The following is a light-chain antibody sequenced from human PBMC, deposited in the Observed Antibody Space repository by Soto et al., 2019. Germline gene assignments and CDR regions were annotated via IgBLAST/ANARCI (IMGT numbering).Light chain of an antibody. CDR1: QTVSTY. V-gene: IGKV1-39*01. Sequence: DIQMTQSPSSLSASVGDRVTITCRASQTVSTYLTWYQQKPGKAPKVLIYGASSLQSGVPSRFSGTGSETDFTLTIISLQPEDFATYYCQQSYSAPETFGKGTRVEIE. J-gene: IGKJ1*01. CDR3: QQSYSAPET. CDR2: GAS.